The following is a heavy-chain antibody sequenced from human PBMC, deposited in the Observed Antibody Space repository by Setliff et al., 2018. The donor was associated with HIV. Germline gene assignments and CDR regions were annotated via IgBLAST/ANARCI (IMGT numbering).Heavy chain of an antibody. CDR3: ARDHCSSSGCYEYSYYGMDV. J-gene: IGHJ6*02. V-gene: IGHV1-46*02. CDR2: ISPFDDTT. CDR1: GYYFNIDY. Sequence: ASVKVSCKTFGYYFNIDYIHWVRQAPGQGLEWMGIISPFDDTTNYAQKFQGRVTMTRDTSISTAYMEVSRLRSDDTAVYYCARDHCSSSGCYEYSYYGMDVWGQGTTVTVSS. D-gene: IGHD2-2*01.